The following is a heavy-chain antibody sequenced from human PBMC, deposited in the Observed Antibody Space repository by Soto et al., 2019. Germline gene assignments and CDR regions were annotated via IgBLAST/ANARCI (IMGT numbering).Heavy chain of an antibody. Sequence: ASVKVSCKASGYTFTSYGISWVRQAPGQGLEWMGWISAYNGNTNYAQKLQGRVTMTTDTSTSTAYMELRSLRSDDTAVYYCARDISGYGSGSYFDYWGQRTLVTVSS. V-gene: IGHV1-18*01. CDR2: ISAYNGNT. J-gene: IGHJ4*02. CDR1: GYTFTSYG. CDR3: ARDISGYGSGSYFDY. D-gene: IGHD3-10*01.